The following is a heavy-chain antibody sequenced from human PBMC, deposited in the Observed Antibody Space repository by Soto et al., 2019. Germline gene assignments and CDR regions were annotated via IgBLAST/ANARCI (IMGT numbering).Heavy chain of an antibody. V-gene: IGHV3-23*01. D-gene: IGHD5-18*01. J-gene: IGHJ6*02. Sequence: GGSLRLSCAASGFTFSSYAMSWVRQAPGKGLEWVSAISGSGGSTYYADSVKGRFTISRDNSKNTLYLQMNSLRAEDTAVYYCAKDGGTAMATLYYYYGMDVWGQGTTVTGSS. CDR2: ISGSGGST. CDR3: AKDGGTAMATLYYYYGMDV. CDR1: GFTFSSYA.